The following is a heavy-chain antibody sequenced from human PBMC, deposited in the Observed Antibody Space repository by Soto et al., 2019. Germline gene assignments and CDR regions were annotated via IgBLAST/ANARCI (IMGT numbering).Heavy chain of an antibody. D-gene: IGHD3-10*01. V-gene: IGHV4-31*03. J-gene: IGHJ1*01. CDR3: ASDGSGIEYFQH. CDR2: IYYSGAT. Sequence: QVQLQESGPGLVKPSQTLSLTCTVSGGSISSGDFYWTWIRQHQGKGLEWIGYIYYSGATYYNPYLTSRVSISVDTSKNEFSLNLNSVTAADTAVYYCASDGSGIEYFQHWGQGTLVTVSS. CDR1: GGSISSGDFY.